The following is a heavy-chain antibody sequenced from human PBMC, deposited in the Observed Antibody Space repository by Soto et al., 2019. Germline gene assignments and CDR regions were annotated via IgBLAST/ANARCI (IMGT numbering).Heavy chain of an antibody. Sequence: SDTLSLTCAVYGRSFNYYGWTWIRQPPGKGLEWIGEINSSGSTTYNPSLKSRVTISVDTSKKQFSLNLNSVTAADTAVYYCARSSAHTVDPWGQGILVTVSS. CDR1: GRSFNYYG. J-gene: IGHJ5*02. CDR2: INSSGST. V-gene: IGHV4-34*01. D-gene: IGHD5-18*01. CDR3: ARSSAHTVDP.